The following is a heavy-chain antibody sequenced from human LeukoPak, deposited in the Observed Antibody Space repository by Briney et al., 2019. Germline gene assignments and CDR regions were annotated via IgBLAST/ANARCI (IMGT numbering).Heavy chain of an antibody. CDR2: IYYSGST. V-gene: IGHV4-31*03. Sequence: PSETLSLTCTVSRGSISSGGYYWSWIRQHPGKGLEWIGYIYYSGSTYYNPSLKSRVTISVDTSKNQFSLKLSSVTAADTAVYYCARADCSSTSCYLASVSWFDPWGQGTLVTVSS. D-gene: IGHD2-2*01. CDR1: RGSISSGGYY. CDR3: ARADCSSTSCYLASVSWFDP. J-gene: IGHJ5*02.